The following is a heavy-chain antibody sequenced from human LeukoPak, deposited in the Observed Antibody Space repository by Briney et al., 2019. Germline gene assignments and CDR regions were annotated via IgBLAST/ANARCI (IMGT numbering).Heavy chain of an antibody. CDR2: INPSGGST. CDR3: ARALGSGTNY. D-gene: IGHD3-10*01. V-gene: IGHV1-46*01. Sequence: ASVRVSCKASGYTFTSYYMHWVGQAPGEGLEGRGMINPSGGSTSYAQKFRGRVTITRDTSTTTVYMQLSTLRSEHTAVYYCARALGSGTNYWGQGTLVTVSS. CDR1: GYTFTSYY. J-gene: IGHJ4*02.